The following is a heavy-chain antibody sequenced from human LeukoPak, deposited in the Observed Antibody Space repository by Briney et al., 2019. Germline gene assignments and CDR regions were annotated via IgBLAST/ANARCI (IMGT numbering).Heavy chain of an antibody. D-gene: IGHD3-22*01. CDR2: ISYDGSNK. CDR1: GFTFSSYA. Sequence: PGGSLRLSCAASGFTFSSYAMHWVRQAPGKGLEWVAVISYDGSNKYYADSVKGRFTISRDNSKNTLYLQMNSLRAEDTAVYYCARAEWSSGLFQKGGTYYFDYWGQGTLVTVSS. CDR3: ARAEWSSGLFQKGGTYYFDY. V-gene: IGHV3-30-3*01. J-gene: IGHJ4*02.